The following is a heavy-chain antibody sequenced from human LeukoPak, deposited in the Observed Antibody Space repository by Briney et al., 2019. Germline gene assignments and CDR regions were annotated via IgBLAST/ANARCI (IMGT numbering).Heavy chain of an antibody. D-gene: IGHD1-26*01. CDR1: GYSISSGYY. V-gene: IGHV4-38-2*02. CDR3: ARPYSGSYFDY. J-gene: IGHJ4*02. CDR2: IYHSGSP. Sequence: SETLSLTCTVSGYSISSGYYWGWIRQPPGKGLEWIGSIYHSGSPYYNPSLKSRVTMSVDTSKNQFSLKLSSVTAADTAVYYCARPYSGSYFDYWGQGTLVTVSS.